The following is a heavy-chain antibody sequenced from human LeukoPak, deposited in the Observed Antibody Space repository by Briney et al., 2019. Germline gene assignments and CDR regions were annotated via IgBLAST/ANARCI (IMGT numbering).Heavy chain of an antibody. CDR3: AKEEVISGNHGVYFDY. J-gene: IGHJ4*02. V-gene: IGHV3-30*02. Sequence: GGSLRLSCAASGFTSRSYGMHWVRQAPGKGLEWVAFIRYDGNSNYYADSVKGRFTISRDNSRSTLYLQMNSLRAEDTAVYYCAKEEVISGNHGVYFDYWGQGTLVTVSS. D-gene: IGHD3-22*01. CDR2: IRYDGNSN. CDR1: GFTSRSYG.